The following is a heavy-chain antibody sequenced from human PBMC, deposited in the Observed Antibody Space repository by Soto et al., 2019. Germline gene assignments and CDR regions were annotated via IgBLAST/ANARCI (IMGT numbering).Heavy chain of an antibody. J-gene: IGHJ4*01. V-gene: IGHV2-5*02. Sequence: QITLKESGPTLVKPTQTLTLTCTFSAFSLSTSGVGVGWIRQPPGKALEWLALIYWDDDRRYSPSLKGRLTITKDTRKNHVVPTITNIDPVDTAQFFCANRQREVHFYYWGQGTPV. D-gene: IGHD1-26*01. CDR1: AFSLSTSGVG. CDR3: ANRQREVHFYY. CDR2: IYWDDDR.